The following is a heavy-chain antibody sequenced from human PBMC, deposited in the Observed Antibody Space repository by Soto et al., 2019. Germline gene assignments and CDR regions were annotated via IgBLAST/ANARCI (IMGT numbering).Heavy chain of an antibody. CDR1: GFTFNRYW. Sequence: EVQLVESGGGLVQPGGSLRLSCAASGFTFNRYWMGWVRQAPGKGPEWLANIKQDGSERYYVDSVKGRLTISRDNVKKSVYLQMTSLRAADTAVYYCTRTISALPGDDYGGQGTLVTVSS. D-gene: IGHD6-6*01. CDR3: TRTISALPGDDY. V-gene: IGHV3-7*01. CDR2: IKQDGSER. J-gene: IGHJ4*02.